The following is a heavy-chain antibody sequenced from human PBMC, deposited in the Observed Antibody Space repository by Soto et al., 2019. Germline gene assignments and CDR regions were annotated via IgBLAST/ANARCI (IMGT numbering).Heavy chain of an antibody. J-gene: IGHJ4*02. CDR2: IRSKGNTYAT. CDR1: GFTFRGSA. Sequence: EVQLVESGGGLVQPGGSVKLSCAASGFTFRGSAMHWVRQASGKGLEWVGRIRSKGNTYATVYAASVKGRFTISRDDSKNTAYLQMNSLKTEDTAVYYCTRNYDLAVGDDYWGQGTLVTVSS. CDR3: TRNYDLAVGDDY. V-gene: IGHV3-73*02. D-gene: IGHD3-3*01.